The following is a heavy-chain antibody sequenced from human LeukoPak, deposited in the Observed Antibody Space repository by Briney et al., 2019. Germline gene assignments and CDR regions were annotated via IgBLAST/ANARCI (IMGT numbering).Heavy chain of an antibody. CDR2: ISYDGSNK. CDR3: AREDPVSDFSFDY. CDR1: GFTFSSYA. J-gene: IGHJ4*02. V-gene: IGHV3-30*14. Sequence: GGSLRLSCAASGFTFSSYAMHWVRQAPGKGLEWVAVISYDGSNKYYADSVKGRFTISRDNSKNTLYLQMNSLRAEDTAVYYCAREDPVSDFSFDYWGQGTLVTVSS. D-gene: IGHD1-14*01.